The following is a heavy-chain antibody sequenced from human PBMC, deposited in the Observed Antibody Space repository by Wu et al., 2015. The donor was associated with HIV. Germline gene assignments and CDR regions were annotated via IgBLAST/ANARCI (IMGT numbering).Heavy chain of an antibody. CDR3: ATPAGYCSSTSCYRLDY. Sequence: QVQLVQSGAEVKKPGSSVKVSCKASGGTFSSYAISWVRQAPGQGLEWMGGIIPIFGTANYAQKFQGRVTITADESTSTAYMELSSLRSEDTAVYYCATPAGYCSSTSCYRLDYWGQGTLGHRLL. J-gene: IGHJ4*02. CDR1: GGTFSSYA. D-gene: IGHD2-2*02. V-gene: IGHV1-69*12. CDR2: IIPIFGTA.